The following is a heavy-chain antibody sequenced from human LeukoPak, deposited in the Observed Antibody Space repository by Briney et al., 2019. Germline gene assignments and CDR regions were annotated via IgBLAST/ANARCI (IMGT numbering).Heavy chain of an antibody. Sequence: PGESLILSCAASGFTFSSYSMNWVRQAPGKGLEWVSSISSSSSYIYYADSVKGRFTISRDNAKNSLYLQMNSLRAEDTAVYYCARDMGCSSTSCYSGYYYYYYMDVWGKGTTVTVSS. CDR2: ISSSSSYI. J-gene: IGHJ6*03. CDR3: ARDMGCSSTSCYSGYYYYYYMDV. CDR1: GFTFSSYS. D-gene: IGHD2-2*01. V-gene: IGHV3-21*01.